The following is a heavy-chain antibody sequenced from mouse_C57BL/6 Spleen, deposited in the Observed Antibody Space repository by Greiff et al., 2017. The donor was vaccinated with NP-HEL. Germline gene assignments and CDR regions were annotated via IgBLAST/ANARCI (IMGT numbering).Heavy chain of an antibody. D-gene: IGHD2-5*01. CDR1: GFTFTDYY. V-gene: IGHV7-3*01. J-gene: IGHJ3*01. Sequence: VQLQQSGGGLVQPGGSLSLSCAASGFTFTDYYMSWVRQPPGKALEWLGFIRNKANGYTTEYSASVKGRFTISRDNSQSILYLQMNALRAEDSATYYCARSNTFAYWGQGTLVTVSA. CDR2: IRNKANGYTT. CDR3: ARSNTFAY.